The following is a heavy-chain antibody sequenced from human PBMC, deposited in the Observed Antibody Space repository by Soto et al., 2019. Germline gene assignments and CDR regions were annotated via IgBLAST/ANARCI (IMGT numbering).Heavy chain of an antibody. Sequence: ASVKVSCKASGYTFTGYYMHWVRQAPGQGLEWMGWINPNSGGTNYAQKFQGWVTMTRDTSFSTAYMELRRLRSDDTAVYYCARDAHGDYDFWSGQNAFDIWGQGTMVTVS. CDR2: INPNSGGT. D-gene: IGHD3-3*01. V-gene: IGHV1-2*04. CDR1: GYTFTGYY. CDR3: ARDAHGDYDFWSGQNAFDI. J-gene: IGHJ3*02.